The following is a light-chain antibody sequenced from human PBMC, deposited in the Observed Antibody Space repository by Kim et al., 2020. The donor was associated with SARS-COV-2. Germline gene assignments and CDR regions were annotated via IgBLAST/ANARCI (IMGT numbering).Light chain of an antibody. V-gene: IGLV3-1*01. Sequence: SPVQTASIPCSGEKLWDKYACWYQQKPGQSPVLVIYQDSKRPSGIPERFSGSNSGNTATLTISGTQAMDEADYYCQAWDSSTVVFGGGTKLTVL. J-gene: IGLJ2*01. CDR1: KLWDKY. CDR2: QDS. CDR3: QAWDSSTVV.